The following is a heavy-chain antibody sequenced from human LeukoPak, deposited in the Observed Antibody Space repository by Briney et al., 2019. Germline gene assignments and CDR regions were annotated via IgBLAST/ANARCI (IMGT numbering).Heavy chain of an antibody. CDR2: INHSGST. CDR3: ARGWRGQWLVRGGYFQH. J-gene: IGHJ1*01. Sequence: SETLSLTCAVYGGSFSGYYWSWIRQPPGKGLEWIGEINHSGSTNYNPSLKSQVTISVDTSKNQFSLKLSSVTAADTAVYYCARGWRGQWLVRGGYFQHWGQGTLVTVSS. CDR1: GGSFSGYY. V-gene: IGHV4-34*01. D-gene: IGHD6-19*01.